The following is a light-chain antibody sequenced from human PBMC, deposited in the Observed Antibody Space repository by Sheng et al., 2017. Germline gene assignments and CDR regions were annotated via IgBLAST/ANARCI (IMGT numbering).Light chain of an antibody. CDR2: WAS. Sequence: DIVMTQSPDSLAVSLGERATIDCKSSQTVFFSPNKKNYLAWYQQKAGQPPKLLIYWASTRESGVPDRISGSGSGTDFTLTISSLQAEDVAVYYCHQSLSAPLTFGGGTKVELK. J-gene: IGKJ4*01. CDR1: QTVFFSPNKKNY. CDR3: HQSLSAPLT. V-gene: IGKV4-1*01.